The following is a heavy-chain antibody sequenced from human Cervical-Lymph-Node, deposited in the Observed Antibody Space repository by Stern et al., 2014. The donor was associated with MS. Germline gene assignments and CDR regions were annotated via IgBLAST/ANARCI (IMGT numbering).Heavy chain of an antibody. V-gene: IGHV1-3*01. Sequence: QDQLVQSGAEVKKPGASMTISCKTSGYNFIDHAIHWVRQAPGQRLEWMGWINVGPGTTKYSQKFQGRVSFTRDKAASAAYMDLSSLSPDDTAVYYCARQPDYSDFLDFWGQGTLVTVSS. D-gene: IGHD4-11*01. CDR1: GYNFIDHA. J-gene: IGHJ4*02. CDR2: INVGPGTT. CDR3: ARQPDYSDFLDF.